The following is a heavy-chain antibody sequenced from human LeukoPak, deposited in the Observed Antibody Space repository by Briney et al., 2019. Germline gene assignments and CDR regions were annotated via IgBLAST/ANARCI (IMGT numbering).Heavy chain of an antibody. J-gene: IGHJ4*02. CDR2: ISGSGGST. V-gene: IGHV3-23*01. CDR1: GFTFSSYA. Sequence: GGSLRLSCAASGFTFSSYAMSWVRQAPGKGLEWVSAISGSGGSTYHADSGKGRFTISRDNSKNTLYLQMNSLRAEDTAVYYCAKRGDSSGPEFDYWGQGTLVTVSS. D-gene: IGHD3-22*01. CDR3: AKRGDSSGPEFDY.